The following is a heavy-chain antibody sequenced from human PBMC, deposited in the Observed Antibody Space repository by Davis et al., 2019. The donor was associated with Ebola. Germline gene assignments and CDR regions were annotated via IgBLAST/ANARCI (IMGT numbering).Heavy chain of an antibody. D-gene: IGHD2-15*01. CDR2: IKQDGSEK. V-gene: IGHV3-7*01. Sequence: GGSLRLSCAASGFTFSSYWMSWVRQAPGKGLEWVANIKQDGSEKYYVDSVKGRFTISRDKAKTSLYLQMNNLRAGDTAVYYCARVVLAATGFDYWGQGHLVTVSS. CDR1: GFTFSSYW. CDR3: ARVVLAATGFDY. J-gene: IGHJ4*02.